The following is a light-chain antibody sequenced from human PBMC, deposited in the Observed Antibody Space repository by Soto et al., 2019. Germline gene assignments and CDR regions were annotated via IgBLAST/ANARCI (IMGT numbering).Light chain of an antibody. CDR1: QGISSY. CDR3: QQLNSYPWT. CDR2: AAS. V-gene: IGKV1-9*01. Sequence: DIQLTQSPSFLSASVGDRVTITCRASQGISSYLAWYQQKPGKAPKLLIYAASTLQSGVTSRLSGSGSGTEFTLTNSRLQPEDLATYYCQQLNSYPWTLGQGTEVDIK. J-gene: IGKJ1*01.